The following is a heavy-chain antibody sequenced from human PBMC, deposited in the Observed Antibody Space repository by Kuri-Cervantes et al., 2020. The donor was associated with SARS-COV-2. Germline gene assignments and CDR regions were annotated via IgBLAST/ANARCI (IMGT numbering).Heavy chain of an antibody. Sequence: GGSLRLSCAASGFTFSSYDMHWVRQATGKGLEWVSAIGTAGDTYYPGSVKGRFTISRENAKNSLYLQMNSLRAEDTAVYYCARGDLGYCSGDSCYNWFDPWGQGTLVTVSS. CDR2: IGTAGDT. J-gene: IGHJ5*02. D-gene: IGHD2-15*01. CDR1: GFTFSSYD. CDR3: ARGDLGYCSGDSCYNWFDP. V-gene: IGHV3-13*01.